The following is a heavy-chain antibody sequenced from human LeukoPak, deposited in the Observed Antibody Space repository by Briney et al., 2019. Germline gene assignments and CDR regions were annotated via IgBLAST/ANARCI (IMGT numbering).Heavy chain of an antibody. V-gene: IGHV4-30-4*08. J-gene: IGHJ4*02. CDR1: GGSISSGDYY. D-gene: IGHD7-27*01. CDR3: ARDSRTPRTGDYYFDY. Sequence: SQTLSLTCTVSGGSISSGDYYWSWIRQPPGKGLEWIGYIYYSGSTYYNPSLKSRVTISVDTSKNQSSLKLSSVTAADTAVYYCARDSRTPRTGDYYFDYWGQGTLVTVSS. CDR2: IYYSGST.